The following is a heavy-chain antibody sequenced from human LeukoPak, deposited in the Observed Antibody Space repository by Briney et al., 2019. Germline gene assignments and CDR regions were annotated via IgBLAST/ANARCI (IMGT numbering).Heavy chain of an antibody. CDR2: IHHSGNT. D-gene: IGHD3-9*01. CDR3: AKAGVWLPAV. J-gene: IGHJ4*02. Sequence: PSETLSLTCAVSGGSVSSDNWWSWVRQPPGKGQEWIGEIHHSGNTNYSPSLKSRVTISLDKSRNQFSLKLNSVTAADTAVYYCAKAGVWLPAVWGQGTLVTVSS. V-gene: IGHV4-4*02. CDR1: GGSVSSDNW.